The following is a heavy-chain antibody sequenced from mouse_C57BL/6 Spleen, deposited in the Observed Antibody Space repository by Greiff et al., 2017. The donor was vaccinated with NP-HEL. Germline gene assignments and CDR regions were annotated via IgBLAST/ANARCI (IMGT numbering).Heavy chain of an antibody. J-gene: IGHJ1*03. CDR3: ARWARYYYGSSWYFDV. V-gene: IGHV14-2*01. Sequence: EVQLQQSGAELVKPGASVKLSCTASGFNIKDYYMHWVKQRTEQGLEWIGRIDPEDGETKYAPKFPGKATITADTSSNTAYLQLSSLTSEDTAVYYCARWARYYYGSSWYFDVWGTGTTVTVSS. D-gene: IGHD1-1*01. CDR1: GFNIKDYY. CDR2: IDPEDGET.